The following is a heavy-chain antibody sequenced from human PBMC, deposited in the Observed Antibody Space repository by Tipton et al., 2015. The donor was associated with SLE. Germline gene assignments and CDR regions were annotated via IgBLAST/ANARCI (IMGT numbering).Heavy chain of an antibody. CDR1: GVSVARDY. V-gene: IGHV4-4*07. D-gene: IGHD5/OR15-5a*01. CDR3: ARDRSSVSD. J-gene: IGHJ4*02. Sequence: TLSLTCTVSGVSVARDYWSWIRQPAGKGLEWVGGIYISGSTNYNPSLQSRVTLSLDTSRNQFSLNLTSVTAADTAVYFCARDRSSVSDWGQGTQVIVSP. CDR2: IYISGST.